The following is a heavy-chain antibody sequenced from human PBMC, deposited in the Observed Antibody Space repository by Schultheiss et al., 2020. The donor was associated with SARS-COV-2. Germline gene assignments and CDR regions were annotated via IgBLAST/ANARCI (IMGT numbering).Heavy chain of an antibody. CDR3: AHSESYYYDSSGYYYFDY. CDR2: IYWDDDK. CDR1: GFSLSTSGVG. D-gene: IGHD3-22*01. V-gene: IGHV2-5*02. Sequence: SGPTLVKPTQTLTLTCTFSGFSLSTSGVGVGWIRQPPGKALEWLALIYWDDDKRYSPSLKSRLTITKDTSKNQVVLTMTNMDPVDTATYYCAHSESYYYDSSGYYYFDYWGQGTLVTVSS. J-gene: IGHJ4*02.